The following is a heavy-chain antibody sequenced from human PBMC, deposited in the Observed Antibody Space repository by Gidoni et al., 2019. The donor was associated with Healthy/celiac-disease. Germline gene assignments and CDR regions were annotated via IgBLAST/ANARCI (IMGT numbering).Heavy chain of an antibody. CDR1: GFTFSSYA. CDR2: ISYDGSNK. V-gene: IGHV3-30-3*01. Sequence: QVQLVESGGGVVQPGRSLRLSCAASGFTFSSYAMHWVRQAPGKGLEWVAVISYDGSNKYYADSVKGRFTISRDNSKNTLYLQMNSLRAEDTAVYYCARESSGTVNRIYFDYWGQGTLVTVSS. CDR3: ARESSGTVNRIYFDY. J-gene: IGHJ4*02. D-gene: IGHD6-19*01.